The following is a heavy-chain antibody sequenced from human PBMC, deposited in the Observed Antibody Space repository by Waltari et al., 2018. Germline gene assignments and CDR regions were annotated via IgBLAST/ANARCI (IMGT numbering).Heavy chain of an antibody. V-gene: IGHV3-15*06. CDR3: VADISEISLGEFDY. Sequence: EVQLVQSGGGFVYAGGSLRLSCVASGFHYNFAWMSWFSQAPGKRLGWVDLIKTAYSSGAANSCATVKGRFTISRDDSQNTHFLQMNSLKFEDTAVYYCVADISEISLGEFDYWTQGTLVTVSS. D-gene: IGHD1-26*01. CDR2: IKTAYSSGAA. J-gene: IGHJ4*02. CDR1: GFHYNFAW.